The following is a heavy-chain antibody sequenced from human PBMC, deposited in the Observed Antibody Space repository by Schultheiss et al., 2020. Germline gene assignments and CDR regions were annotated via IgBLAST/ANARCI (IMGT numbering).Heavy chain of an antibody. J-gene: IGHJ4*02. Sequence: GGSLRLSCSASGFPFSSYGMHWVRQAPGKGLEWVAIIWYDGSNKYYADSVKGRFTISRDNSKNTLYLQMNSLRAEDTAVYYCAKAGTPYCGGDCYPGDFDYWGQGTLVTVSS. CDR2: IWYDGSNK. CDR1: GFPFSSYG. V-gene: IGHV3-33*06. CDR3: AKAGTPYCGGDCYPGDFDY. D-gene: IGHD2-21*02.